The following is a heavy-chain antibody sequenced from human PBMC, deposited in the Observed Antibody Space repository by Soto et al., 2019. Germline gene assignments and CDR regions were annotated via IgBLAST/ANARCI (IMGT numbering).Heavy chain of an antibody. D-gene: IGHD6-19*01. CDR1: GFTFSSYA. CDR3: AKDKGIAVAGTFGTFDY. CDR2: ISGSGGST. Sequence: PGESLKISCAASGFTFSSYAMSWVRQAPGKGLEWVSAISGSGGSTYYADSVKGRFTISRDNSKNTLYLQMNSLRAEDTAVYYCAKDKGIAVAGTFGTFDYWGQGTLVTASS. V-gene: IGHV3-23*01. J-gene: IGHJ4*02.